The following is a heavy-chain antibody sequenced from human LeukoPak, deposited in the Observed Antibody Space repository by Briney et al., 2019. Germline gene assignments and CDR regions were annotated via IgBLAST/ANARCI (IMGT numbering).Heavy chain of an antibody. CDR2: ISYDGSNK. D-gene: IGHD4-17*01. Sequence: GGSLRLSCAASGFTFSSYAMHWVRQAPGKGLEWVAVISYDGSNKYYADSVKGRFTISRDNSKNTLYLQMNSLRAEDTAVYYCARDPEGMTTGNFDYWGQGTLVTVSS. V-gene: IGHV3-30*04. CDR1: GFTFSSYA. J-gene: IGHJ4*02. CDR3: ARDPEGMTTGNFDY.